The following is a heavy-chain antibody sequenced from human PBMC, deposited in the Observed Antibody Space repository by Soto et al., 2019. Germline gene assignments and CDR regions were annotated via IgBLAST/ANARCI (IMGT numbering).Heavy chain of an antibody. Sequence: ASETLSLTCTVSGGSISSGGYYWSWIRQHPGKGLEWIGYIYHSGSTYYKPSLKSRVTISADTSNNQFSLNLRSVIAADTAVYYCAGGALYCSGGSCYPEYYYYGLDVWGQGTTVTVSS. J-gene: IGHJ6*02. CDR1: GGSISSGGYY. D-gene: IGHD2-15*01. CDR3: AGGALYCSGGSCYPEYYYYGLDV. V-gene: IGHV4-31*03. CDR2: IYHSGST.